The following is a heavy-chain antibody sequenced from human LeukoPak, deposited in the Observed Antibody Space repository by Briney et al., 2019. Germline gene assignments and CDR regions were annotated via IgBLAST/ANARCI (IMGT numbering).Heavy chain of an antibody. CDR3: VKDHGAYDLDS. CDR1: GFTFSSYS. CDR2: IRSDGSTS. D-gene: IGHD4-17*01. Sequence: GGSLRLSCAASGFTFSSYSMHWVRQAPGKGLQWVSHIRSDGSTSYCADSVKGRFTISRDNSKNTLYLQMNSLRPEDAAIYFCVKDHGAYDLDSWGQGTLVTVSS. V-gene: IGHV3-30*02. J-gene: IGHJ4*02.